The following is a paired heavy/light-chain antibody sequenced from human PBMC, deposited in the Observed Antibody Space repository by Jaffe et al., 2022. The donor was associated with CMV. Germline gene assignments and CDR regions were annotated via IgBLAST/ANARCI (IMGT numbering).Heavy chain of an antibody. D-gene: IGHD3-3*01. V-gene: IGHV3-66*01. J-gene: IGHJ6*03. CDR1: GFTVTNNY. CDR2: IYTGGNT. CDR3: ASSGGVVIVPYFHMDV. Sequence: EVQLVESGGDLVQPGESLRLSCAASGFTVTNNYMSWVRQAPGKGLEWVSVIYTGGNTFYADSVKGRFTISRDKSTNTLYLQLDRLRVEDTAVYYCASSGGVVIVPYFHMDVWGKGTTVTVSS.
Light chain of an antibody. Sequence: DIQMTQSPSTLSASLGDRVTITCRASENISPWLAWYQQKPGKAPKLLIYKTSSLESGVPSRFSGSGFGTEFTLTISSLQPDDFATYYCQHYNSYSWTFGQGTKVEIK. CDR1: ENISPW. J-gene: IGKJ1*01. V-gene: IGKV1-5*03. CDR2: KTS. CDR3: QHYNSYSWT.